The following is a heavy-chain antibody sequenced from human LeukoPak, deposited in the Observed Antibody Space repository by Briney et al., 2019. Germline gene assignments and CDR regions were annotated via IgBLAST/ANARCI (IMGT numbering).Heavy chain of an antibody. CDR3: ARVADTAVFYMDV. CDR1: GGTFSSYA. V-gene: IGHV1-69*13. CDR2: IIPIFDTA. D-gene: IGHD5-18*01. J-gene: IGHJ6*03. Sequence: GASVKVSCKASGGTFSSYAISWVPQAPGQGLEWMGRIIPIFDTANYAQKFQGRVPITADESKSTAYMELSSLRSEDTAVYYCARVADTAVFYMDVWGKGTTVTVSS.